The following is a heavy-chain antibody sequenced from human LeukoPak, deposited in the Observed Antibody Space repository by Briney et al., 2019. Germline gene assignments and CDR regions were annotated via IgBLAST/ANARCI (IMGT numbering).Heavy chain of an antibody. CDR2: TSSSVRTM. Sequence: GGSLRLSCAASGFTFSSYEMSWVRQAPGKGLEWVSYTSSSVRTMYYGDSVKGRCSISIDNAQNSLYLQMNSLRAEDPAIHYCTGPVLLRDYFDYWGQGTMVTVSS. CDR1: GFTFSSYE. J-gene: IGHJ4*01. V-gene: IGHV3-48*03. D-gene: IGHD3-10*01. CDR3: TGPVLLRDYFDY.